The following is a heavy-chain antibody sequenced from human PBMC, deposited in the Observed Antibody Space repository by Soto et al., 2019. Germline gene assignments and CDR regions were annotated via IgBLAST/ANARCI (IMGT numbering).Heavy chain of an antibody. CDR3: TTGGSSRTLYYYYYYMDV. CDR2: IKSKTDGETT. V-gene: IGHV3-15*01. D-gene: IGHD6-13*01. J-gene: IGHJ6*03. CDR1: GFTFSNAW. Sequence: EVQLVESGGGLVKPGGSLRLSCAASGFTFSNAWMSWVRQAPGKGLEWVGRIKSKTDGETTDYAAPVKGRFTISRDDSKNTLYLQMNSLKTEDTAVYYCTTGGSSRTLYYYYYYMDVWGKGTTVTVSS.